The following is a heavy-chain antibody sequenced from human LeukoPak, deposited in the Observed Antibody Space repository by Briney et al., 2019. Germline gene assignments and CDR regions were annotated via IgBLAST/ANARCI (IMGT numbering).Heavy chain of an antibody. D-gene: IGHD3-9*01. Sequence: GGSLRLSCAASGFTFSSYWMSWVRQAPGKGLEWVANIKQDGSEKYYVDSVKCRFTISRDNAKNSLYLQMNSLRAEDTAVYYCARVRRYDILTGLGTGWFDPWGQGTLVTVSS. CDR2: IKQDGSEK. CDR1: GFTFSSYW. V-gene: IGHV3-7*01. J-gene: IGHJ5*02. CDR3: ARVRRYDILTGLGTGWFDP.